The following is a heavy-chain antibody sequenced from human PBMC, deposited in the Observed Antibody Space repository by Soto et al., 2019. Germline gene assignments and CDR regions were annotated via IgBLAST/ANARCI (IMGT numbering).Heavy chain of an antibody. D-gene: IGHD1-26*01. CDR3: ARSALGIVGATGPIGISTGYYFDY. CDR2: INPNSGGT. CDR1: GYTFTGYY. V-gene: IGHV1-2*04. Sequence: ASVKVSCKASGYTFTGYYMHWVRQAPGQGLEWMGWINPNSGGTNYAQKFQGWVTMTRDTSISTAYMELSRLRSDDTAVYYCARSALGIVGATGPIGISTGYYFDYWGQGTLVTVSS. J-gene: IGHJ4*02.